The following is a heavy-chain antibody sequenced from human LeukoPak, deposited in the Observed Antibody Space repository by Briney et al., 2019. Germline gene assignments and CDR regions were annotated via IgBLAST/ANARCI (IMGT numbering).Heavy chain of an antibody. Sequence: ASVKVSCKASGYTFTGYYMHRVRQAPGQGLEWMGWINPNSGGTNYAQKFQGRVTMTRDTSISTAYMELSRLRSDDTAVYYCARVYYDSSGYYNWGQGTLVTVSS. CDR3: ARVYYDSSGYYN. J-gene: IGHJ4*02. CDR2: INPNSGGT. CDR1: GYTFTGYY. D-gene: IGHD3-22*01. V-gene: IGHV1-2*02.